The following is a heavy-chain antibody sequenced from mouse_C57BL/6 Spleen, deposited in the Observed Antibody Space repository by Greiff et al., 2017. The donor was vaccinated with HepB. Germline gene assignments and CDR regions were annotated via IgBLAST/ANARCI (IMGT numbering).Heavy chain of an antibody. CDR3: ARTTVVANWYFDV. Sequence: EVKVVESEGGLVQPGSSMKLSCTASGFTFSDYYMAWVRQVPEKGLEWVANINYDGSSTYYLDSLKSRFIISRDNAKNILYMQMSSLKSEDTATYYCARTTVVANWYFDVWGTGTTVTVSS. J-gene: IGHJ1*03. V-gene: IGHV5-16*01. CDR2: INYDGSST. D-gene: IGHD1-1*01. CDR1: GFTFSDYY.